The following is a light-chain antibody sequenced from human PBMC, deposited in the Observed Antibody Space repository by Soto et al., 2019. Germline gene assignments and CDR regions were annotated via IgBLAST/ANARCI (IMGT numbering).Light chain of an antibody. J-gene: IGLJ1*01. Sequence: QSVLTQPPSVSGAPGQRVTISCTGSSSNIGARFDVHWYRHLPGTAPKLLISVNTNGPSGVADRFSGSKSGTLASLAIAGLRAEDEADYYCQSYDSSLAGFVFGTGTKLTVL. CDR1: SSNIGARFD. CDR3: QSYDSSLAGFV. CDR2: VNT. V-gene: IGLV1-40*01.